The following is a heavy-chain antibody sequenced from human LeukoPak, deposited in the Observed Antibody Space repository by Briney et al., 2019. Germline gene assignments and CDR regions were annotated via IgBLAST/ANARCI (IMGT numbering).Heavy chain of an antibody. CDR2: IYYSGST. J-gene: IGHJ6*02. CDR3: ARASTYDFWSGYYVRNYYGMDV. D-gene: IGHD3-3*01. Sequence: SETLSLTCTVSGGSISSYYWSWIRQPPGKGLEWIGYIYYSGSTNYNPSLKSRVTISVDTSKNQSSLKLSSVTAADTAVYYCARASTYDFWSGYYVRNYYGMDVWGQGTTVTVSS. V-gene: IGHV4-59*01. CDR1: GGSISSYY.